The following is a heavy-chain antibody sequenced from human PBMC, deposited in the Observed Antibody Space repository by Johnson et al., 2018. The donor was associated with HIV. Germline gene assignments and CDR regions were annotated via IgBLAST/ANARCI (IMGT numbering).Heavy chain of an antibody. CDR1: GFTVSSNY. J-gene: IGHJ3*02. CDR3: ARVTEAGPVSGGSGAPAGGAFDI. D-gene: IGHD3-10*02. V-gene: IGHV3-30*03. Sequence: QVQLVESGGGVVQPGRSLRLSCAASGFTVSSNYMSWVRQAPGKGLEWVAAISFAGTKKNNADSVKGRFTISRDNPKNSLYLPMNSLRAEDTALYYCARVTEAGPVSGGSGAPAGGAFDIWGQGTMVTVSS. CDR2: ISFAGTKK.